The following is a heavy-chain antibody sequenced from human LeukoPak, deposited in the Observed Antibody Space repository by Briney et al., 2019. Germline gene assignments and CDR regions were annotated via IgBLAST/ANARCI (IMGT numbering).Heavy chain of an antibody. J-gene: IGHJ1*01. CDR2: ISSSSSYI. CDR3: ASSFGSSHFQH. D-gene: IGHD1-26*01. V-gene: IGHV3-21*01. CDR1: GFTFGSYS. Sequence: GGSLRLSCAASGFTFGSYSMTWVRQAXXXXXEWVSSISSSSSYIYYADSVKGRFTISRDNAKNSLYLQMNSLRAEDTAVYYCASSFGSSHFQHWGQGTLVTVSS.